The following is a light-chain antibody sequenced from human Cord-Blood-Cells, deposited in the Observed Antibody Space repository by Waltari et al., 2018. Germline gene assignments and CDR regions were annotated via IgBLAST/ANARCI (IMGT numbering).Light chain of an antibody. CDR3: QQYDNPPFA. CDR1: QDISNY. J-gene: IGKJ3*01. V-gene: IGKV1-33*01. CDR2: DAS. Sequence: DIQMTQSPSSLSASAGDRVTITCQASQDISNYLNWYQQKPGKAPKLLIYDASNLETGVPSRFSGSGSGTDFTFTISSLQPEDIATYYCQQYDNPPFAFGPGTKVDIK.